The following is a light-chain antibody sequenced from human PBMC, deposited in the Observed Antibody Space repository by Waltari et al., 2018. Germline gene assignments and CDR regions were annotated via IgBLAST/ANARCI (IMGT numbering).Light chain of an antibody. V-gene: IGKV3-15*01. CDR1: QSVTSN. CDR3: LQYNDWPPWT. J-gene: IGKJ1*01. Sequence: EIVVTQSPATLSVSPGERATLSCRASQSVTSNLAWYQQKPGQAPRLLIFGASTSATDIPARFSGSGSGTEFTLTISSLQSEDFAVYYCLQYNDWPPWTFGQGTKVEIK. CDR2: GAS.